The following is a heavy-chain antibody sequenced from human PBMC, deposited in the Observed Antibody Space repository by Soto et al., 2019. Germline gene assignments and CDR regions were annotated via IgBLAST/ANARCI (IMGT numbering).Heavy chain of an antibody. V-gene: IGHV3-66*01. J-gene: IGHJ3*02. D-gene: IGHD2-15*01. CDR2: IYNEFT. Sequence: EVQLVESGGGLVQPGGSLRLSCVASGFSVTDIYMNWVRQAPGKGLEWVSVIYNEFTDYADFVRGRFSISTDSSKNALYLQMNSLRAEDSAVYYCVREPRYCSGGSCSIMGDAFDIWGQGTKVTVSS. CDR3: VREPRYCSGGSCSIMGDAFDI. CDR1: GFSVTDIY.